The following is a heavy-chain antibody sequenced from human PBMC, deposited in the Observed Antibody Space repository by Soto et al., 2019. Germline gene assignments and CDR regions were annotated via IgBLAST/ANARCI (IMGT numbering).Heavy chain of an antibody. J-gene: IGHJ4*02. D-gene: IGHD6-19*01. Sequence: PSETLSLTCTVSGGSISSYYWSWIRQPPGKGLEWIGYIYYSGSTNYNPSLKSRVTISVDTSKNQFSLKLSSVTAADTAVYYCARDRGGPYSSFFDYWGQGTLVTVSS. CDR3: ARDRGGPYSSFFDY. V-gene: IGHV4-59*01. CDR1: GGSISSYY. CDR2: IYYSGST.